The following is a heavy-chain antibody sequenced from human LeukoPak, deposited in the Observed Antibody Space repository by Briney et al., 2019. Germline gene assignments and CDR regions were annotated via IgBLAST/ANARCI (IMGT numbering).Heavy chain of an antibody. CDR2: IYSGGST. D-gene: IGHD1-26*01. CDR3: ARMAGAHYFDY. V-gene: IGHV3-53*01. Sequence: GGSLRLSCAASGFTVSSNYMSWVRQAPGKGLEWVSVIYSGGSTYYADSVKGRFTISRDNSKNTLYLQMNSLRAEDTAVYYFARMAGAHYFDYWGQGTLVTVSS. J-gene: IGHJ4*02. CDR1: GFTVSSNY.